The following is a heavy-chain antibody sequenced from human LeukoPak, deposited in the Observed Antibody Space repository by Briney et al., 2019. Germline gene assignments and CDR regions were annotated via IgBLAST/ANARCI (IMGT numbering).Heavy chain of an antibody. CDR1: GFTFSDHV. V-gene: IGHV3-30-3*01. J-gene: IGHJ4*02. CDR2: ISYDGNNK. CDR3: ARESYGDYYIDY. D-gene: IGHD4-17*01. Sequence: GGSLRLSCAASGFTFSDHVMHWVRQAPDKGLEWVAMISYDGNNKYYADSVKGRFTISRDNSKNTLYLQMNSLRAEDTALYYCARESYGDYYIDYWGQGTLVTVSS.